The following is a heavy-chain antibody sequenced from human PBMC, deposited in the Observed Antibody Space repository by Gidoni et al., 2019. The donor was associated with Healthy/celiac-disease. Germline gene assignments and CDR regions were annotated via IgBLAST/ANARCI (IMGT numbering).Heavy chain of an antibody. CDR2: ISWNSGSI. Sequence: EVQLVESGGGLVQPGGSMRLSCAASGFTFADYAMHWVRQAPGKGLEGVAGISWNSGSIGYADSVKGRFTISRDNAKNSLYLQMNSLRAEDTALYYCAKARSATGTLNYFDYWGQGTLVTVSS. V-gene: IGHV3-9*01. CDR3: AKARSATGTLNYFDY. D-gene: IGHD1-1*01. CDR1: GFTFADYA. J-gene: IGHJ4*02.